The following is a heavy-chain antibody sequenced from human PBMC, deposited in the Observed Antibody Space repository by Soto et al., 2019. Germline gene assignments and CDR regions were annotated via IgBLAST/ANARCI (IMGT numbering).Heavy chain of an antibody. Sequence: ASVKVSCKASGYTFTGYYMHWVRQAPGQGLEWMGWINPNSGGTNYAQKFQGRVTMTRDTSISTAYMELSRLRSDDTAVYYCAREGWVVVAAKKLNYYYYGMDVCGQGTTVTVSS. D-gene: IGHD2-15*01. CDR1: GYTFTGYY. V-gene: IGHV1-2*02. CDR3: AREGWVVVAAKKLNYYYYGMDV. J-gene: IGHJ6*02. CDR2: INPNSGGT.